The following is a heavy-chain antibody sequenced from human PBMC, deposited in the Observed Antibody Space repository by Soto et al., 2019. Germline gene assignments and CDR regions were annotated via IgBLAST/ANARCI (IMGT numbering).Heavy chain of an antibody. J-gene: IGHJ4*02. Sequence: GASVKVSCKTSGYTFTSYGISWVRQAPGQGLEWMGWISGYNGNTNSAQKFKDRITMTTDTSTSTAYMELRSLRSDDTAIYFCARLFCRGGSCPSTGFYYWGQGSLVTVSS. CDR3: ARLFCRGGSCPSTGFYY. CDR2: ISGYNGNT. V-gene: IGHV1-18*01. CDR1: GYTFTSYG. D-gene: IGHD2-15*01.